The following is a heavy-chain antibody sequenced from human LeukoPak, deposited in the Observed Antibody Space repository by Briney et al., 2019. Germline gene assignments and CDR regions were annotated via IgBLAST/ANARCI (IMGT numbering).Heavy chain of an antibody. CDR3: ARVTPPAAAPDSGSYYIDY. J-gene: IGHJ4*02. V-gene: IGHV4-34*01. CDR1: GGSFSGYY. Sequence: SETLSLTCAVYGGSFSGYYWSWIRQPPGKGLEWIGEINHSGSTNYNPSLKSRVTITVDTSKNQFSLKLSSVTAADTAVYYCARVTPPAAAPDSGSYYIDYWGQGTLVTVSS. D-gene: IGHD1-26*01. CDR2: INHSGST.